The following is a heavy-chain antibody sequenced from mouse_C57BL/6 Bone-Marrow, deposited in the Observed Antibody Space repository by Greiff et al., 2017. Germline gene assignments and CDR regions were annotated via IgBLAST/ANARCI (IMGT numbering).Heavy chain of an antibody. CDR1: GYTFTSYW. Sequence: VQLQQPGAELVKPGASVKMSCKASGYTFTSYWIPWVKQRPGQGLEWIGDIYPGSGSTNYNEKFKSKATLTVDTSSSTAYMQLSSLTSKDSAVYYCARSEPDYRTDWGTGTTVTVSS. V-gene: IGHV1-55*01. D-gene: IGHD1-1*02. J-gene: IGHJ1*03. CDR2: IYPGSGST. CDR3: ARSEPDYRTD.